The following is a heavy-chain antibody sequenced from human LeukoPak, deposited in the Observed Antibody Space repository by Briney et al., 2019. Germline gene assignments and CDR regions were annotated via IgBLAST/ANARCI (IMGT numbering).Heavy chain of an antibody. CDR2: ISAYNGNT. J-gene: IGHJ4*02. CDR3: ARDSSGYYVSRAPDY. V-gene: IGHV1-18*01. D-gene: IGHD3-22*01. CDR1: GYTFTSYG. Sequence: ASVKVSCKASGYTFTSYGISWVRQAPGQGLEWMGWISAYNGNTNYAQKLQGRVTMTTDTTTSTAYMELRSLRSDDTAVYYCARDSSGYYVSRAPDYWGQGTLVTVSS.